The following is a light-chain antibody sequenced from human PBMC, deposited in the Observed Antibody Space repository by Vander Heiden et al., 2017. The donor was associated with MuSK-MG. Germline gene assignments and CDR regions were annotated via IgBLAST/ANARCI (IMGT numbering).Light chain of an antibody. CDR1: SSDVGSYNL. Sequence: QSALTQPASVSGSPGQSITISCTGTSSDVGSYNLVSWYQQHPGKAPKLMIYEVSKRTSGVSHRFSGSKSGNTASLTISGLPAEDEADYYCCSYAGSSVVVFGGGTKLTVL. CDR3: CSYAGSSVVV. V-gene: IGLV2-23*02. J-gene: IGLJ2*01. CDR2: EVS.